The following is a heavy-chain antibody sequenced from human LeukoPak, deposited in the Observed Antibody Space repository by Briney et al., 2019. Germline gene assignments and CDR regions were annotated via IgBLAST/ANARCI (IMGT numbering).Heavy chain of an antibody. D-gene: IGHD2-2*01. J-gene: IGHJ4*02. CDR1: GFAFDEHG. Sequence: GGSLRLSCTASGFAFDEHGMSWVRQVPGKGLEWVSGINWSGGSTGYADPLRGRFTISRDNAKNSLNLQMDSLRAEDTALYYCARAPITSPFYFDYWGQGTLVTVSS. CDR3: ARAPITSPFYFDY. CDR2: INWSGGST. V-gene: IGHV3-20*04.